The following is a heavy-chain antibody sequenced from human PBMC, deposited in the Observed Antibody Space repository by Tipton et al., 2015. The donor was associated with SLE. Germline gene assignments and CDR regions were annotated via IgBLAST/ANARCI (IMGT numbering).Heavy chain of an antibody. J-gene: IGHJ4*02. CDR3: ARHDYDSNGYYQPYFDY. V-gene: IGHV4-39*01. CDR1: GGSISSRSYY. D-gene: IGHD3-22*01. CDR2: IYYSGST. Sequence: TLSLTCTVSGGSISSRSYYWGWIRQPPGKGLEWIGMIYYSGSTYYNPSLKSRVSMSIDTSRNEVFLRRSSVTAADTAVYYCARHDYDSNGYYQPYFDYWGQGTLVTVSS.